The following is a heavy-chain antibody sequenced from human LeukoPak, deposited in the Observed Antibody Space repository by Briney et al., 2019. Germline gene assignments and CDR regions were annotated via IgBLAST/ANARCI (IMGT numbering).Heavy chain of an antibody. CDR3: ARDYKSYYYDSSGYYYHLVDCGY. Sequence: ASVKVSCKASGYTLTGYYFHWVRQAPGQGLEWMGWINPNSGGTNFPQKFEGRVTMTRDTSISTMYMELSRLRSDDTAVYYCARDYKSYYYDSSGYYYHLVDCGYWGQGTLVTVSS. J-gene: IGHJ4*02. CDR2: INPNSGGT. D-gene: IGHD3-22*01. CDR1: GYTLTGYY. V-gene: IGHV1-2*02.